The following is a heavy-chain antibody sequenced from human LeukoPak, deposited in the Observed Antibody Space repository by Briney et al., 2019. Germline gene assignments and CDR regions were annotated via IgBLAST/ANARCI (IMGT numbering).Heavy chain of an antibody. CDR2: ISWDGTT. J-gene: IGHJ4*02. CDR3: VKDLSYESSGSVFDY. V-gene: IGHV3-43*01. CDR1: GFTFEDYT. D-gene: IGHD3-22*01. Sequence: GGSLRLSCAASGFTFEDYTMHWVRQAPGKTLEWVSLISWDGTTYYTDSMKGRFTIPRDNSKNSLYLQMDTLRSEDTAYYYCVKDLSYESSGSVFDYWGQGTLVTVSS.